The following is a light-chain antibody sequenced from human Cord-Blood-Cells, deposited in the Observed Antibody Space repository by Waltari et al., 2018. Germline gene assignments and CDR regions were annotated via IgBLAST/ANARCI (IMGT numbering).Light chain of an antibody. CDR2: AAS. CDR1: QSISSY. CDR3: QQNYSTPRT. Sequence: DIQMTQSPSSLSASVGDRVTITCRASQSISSYLNWYQQKPGKAPKLLIYAASSLQSGVPSRFSGSGSGTDFTLTISSLQPEDFATYYCQQNYSTPRTFCQGTKVEIK. V-gene: IGKV1-39*01. J-gene: IGKJ1*01.